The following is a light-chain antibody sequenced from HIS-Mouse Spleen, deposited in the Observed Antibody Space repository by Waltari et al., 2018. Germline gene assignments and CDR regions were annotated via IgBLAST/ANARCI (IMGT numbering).Light chain of an antibody. CDR3: YSTDSSGNHRV. J-gene: IGLJ2*01. V-gene: IGLV3-10*01. CDR2: EDS. CDR1: ALPKKS. Sequence: SYELTQPPSVSVSPGQTARITCPGDALPKKSAYWYPQKSGQAPVLVINEDSKRPSGIPERFSGSSSGTMATLTISGAQVEDEADYYCYSTDSSGNHRVFGGGTKLTVL.